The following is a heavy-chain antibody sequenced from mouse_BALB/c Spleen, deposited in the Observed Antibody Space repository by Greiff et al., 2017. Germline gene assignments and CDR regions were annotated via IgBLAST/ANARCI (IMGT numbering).Heavy chain of an antibody. J-gene: IGHJ4*01. CDR1: GFTFSSYA. CDR2: ISTGGGT. V-gene: IGHV5-6-5*01. Sequence: EVQLLQSGGGLVKPGGSLKLSCAASGFTFSSYAMSWVRQSPEKRLEWVASISTGGGTTYSDSVLHGMTISRDNARYILYLQMSSRRSEDTAMYYCGGGGAGSRGAMDYWGQGTSVTVSS. D-gene: IGHD1-1*01. CDR3: GGGGAGSRGAMDY.